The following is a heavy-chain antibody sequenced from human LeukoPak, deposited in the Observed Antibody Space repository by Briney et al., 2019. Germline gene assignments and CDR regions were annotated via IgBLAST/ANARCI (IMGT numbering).Heavy chain of an antibody. D-gene: IGHD3-16*01. V-gene: IGHV3-21*01. J-gene: IGHJ4*02. Sequence: PGGSLRLSCAASGFTVSSNYMSWVRQAPGKGLEWVSSISDDSNYIYYADSVEGRFTISRDNAKNSLYLQMNSLRAEDTAVYYCATTQKGGWGQGTLVTVSS. CDR3: ATTQKGG. CDR2: ISDDSNYI. CDR1: GFTVSSNY.